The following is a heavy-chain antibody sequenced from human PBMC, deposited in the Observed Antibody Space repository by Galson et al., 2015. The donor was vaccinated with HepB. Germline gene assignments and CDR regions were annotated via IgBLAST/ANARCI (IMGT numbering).Heavy chain of an antibody. J-gene: IGHJ4*02. D-gene: IGHD2-21*02. CDR3: ARGAIVVVTPIWENSSRIDY. CDR1: GFTFTSFA. CDR2: ISYDGSNK. Sequence: SLRLSCAASGFTFTSFAMHWVRQAPGKGLEWVAIISYDGSNKFYADSLKGRFTIPRDNSKNTLYLQMNGLRTEDTAIYYCARGAIVVVTPIWENSSRIDYWGQGTLVTVSS. V-gene: IGHV3-30-3*01.